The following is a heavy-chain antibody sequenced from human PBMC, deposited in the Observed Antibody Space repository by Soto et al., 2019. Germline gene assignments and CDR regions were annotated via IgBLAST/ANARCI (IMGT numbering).Heavy chain of an antibody. V-gene: IGHV1-8*01. Sequence: ASVKVSCKASGYTFTSFDINWVRQASGQGLEWMGWMNPNSGNTGYAQKFQGRVTMTRNTSISTAYMELSSLRSEDTAVYYCAGAAGPDAFDIWGQGTMVTVSS. D-gene: IGHD6-19*01. J-gene: IGHJ3*02. CDR1: GYTFTSFD. CDR2: MNPNSGNT. CDR3: AGAAGPDAFDI.